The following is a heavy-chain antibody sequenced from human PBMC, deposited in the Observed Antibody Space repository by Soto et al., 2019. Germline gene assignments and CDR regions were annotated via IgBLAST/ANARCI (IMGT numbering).Heavy chain of an antibody. CDR3: ARDSRRGPGLNYVMDV. CDR2: TWYDGSRE. Sequence: PGGSLRLSCAASAFLHSRYGMHWVRQVPGKGLEWVAPTWYDGSREDYADSLKGRSTISRDRSRNTMYLQMSSLRADDTAVYCCARDSRRGPGLNYVMDVWGQGTTVTVSS. J-gene: IGHJ6*02. V-gene: IGHV3-33*01. D-gene: IGHD2-21*01. CDR1: AFLHSRYG.